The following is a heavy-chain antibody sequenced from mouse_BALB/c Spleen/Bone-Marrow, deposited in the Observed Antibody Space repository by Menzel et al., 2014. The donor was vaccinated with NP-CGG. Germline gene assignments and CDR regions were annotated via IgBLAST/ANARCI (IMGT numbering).Heavy chain of an antibody. CDR3: TRDLYDGYYYYAMDY. CDR2: ISSGGSYT. D-gene: IGHD2-3*01. CDR1: GFTFSSYT. J-gene: IGHJ4*01. Sequence: EVQLQESGGGLVKPGGSLKLSCAASGFTFSSYTMSWVRQTPEKRLEWVATISSGGSYTYYPDSVKGRFTISRDNAKNTLYLQMSSLKPEDTAMYYCTRDLYDGYYYYAMDYWGQGTSVTVSS. V-gene: IGHV5-6-4*01.